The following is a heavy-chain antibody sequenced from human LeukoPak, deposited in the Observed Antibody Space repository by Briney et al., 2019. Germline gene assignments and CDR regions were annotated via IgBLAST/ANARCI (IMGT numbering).Heavy chain of an antibody. CDR1: GFTFGDYI. CDR3: ANSWVTTGPSDY. D-gene: IGHD4-17*01. Sequence: GGSLRLSCTASGFTFGDYIMSWFRQAPGKGLEWVGFIRRKAYGGTTEYAASVKGRFTISRDDSKSIAYLQMNSLKTEDTAVYYCANSWVTTGPSDYWGQGTLVTVSS. J-gene: IGHJ4*02. CDR2: IRRKAYGGTT. V-gene: IGHV3-49*03.